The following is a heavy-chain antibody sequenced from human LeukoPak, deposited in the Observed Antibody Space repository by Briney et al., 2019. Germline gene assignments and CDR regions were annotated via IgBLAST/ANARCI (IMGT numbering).Heavy chain of an antibody. Sequence: GASVNVSFKASGYTFTGYYMPWVRHGPGQGLERVAWINANRGGTNYAQNSQGRVTLTRDTSISTAYMELSSLRSDDTAVYYCATVPDSAYCFDNWGQGTLVTVSS. CDR1: GYTFTGYY. J-gene: IGHJ4*02. CDR2: INANRGGT. V-gene: IGHV1-2*02. D-gene: IGHD4/OR15-4a*01. CDR3: ATVPDSAYCFDN.